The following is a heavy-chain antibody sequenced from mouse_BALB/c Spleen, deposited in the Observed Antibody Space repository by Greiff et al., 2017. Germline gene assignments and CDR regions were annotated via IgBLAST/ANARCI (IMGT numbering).Heavy chain of an antibody. V-gene: IGHV5-9-4*01. CDR2: ISSGGSYT. J-gene: IGHJ4*01. CDR3: AREGRVNYEGAMDY. D-gene: IGHD2-1*01. CDR1: GFTFSSYA. Sequence: EVQGVESGGGLVKPGGSLKLSCEASGFTFSSYAMSWVRQCPEKRLEWVAEISSGGSYTYYPDTVTGRFTISRENAKNTLYLEMSSLRSEDTAMYYCAREGRVNYEGAMDYWGQGTSVTVSS.